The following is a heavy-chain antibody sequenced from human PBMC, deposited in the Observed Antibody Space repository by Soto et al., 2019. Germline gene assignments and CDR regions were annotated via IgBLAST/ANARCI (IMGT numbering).Heavy chain of an antibody. Sequence: PSETLSLTCVVYGGSFSGYYWSWIRQPPGKGPEWIGEINHSGSTNYNPSLKSRVTISIDTSKNEFALKLNSVIAADTAVYYCARVGYSGYDYTTEYFQDWGQGTVVTLAS. V-gene: IGHV4-34*01. CDR1: GGSFSGYY. D-gene: IGHD5-12*01. CDR3: ARVGYSGYDYTTEYFQD. CDR2: INHSGST. J-gene: IGHJ1*01.